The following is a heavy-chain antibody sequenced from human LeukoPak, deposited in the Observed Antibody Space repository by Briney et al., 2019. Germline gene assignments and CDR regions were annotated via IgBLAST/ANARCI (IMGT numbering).Heavy chain of an antibody. J-gene: IGHJ4*02. Sequence: ASVKVSCKASGYTLSVYYMHWVRQVPGQGLEWMGWISAYNGNTNYAQKLQGRVTMTTDTSTSTAYMELRSLRSDDTAVYHCARFGDYYDSSAYGDYWGQGTLVTVSS. D-gene: IGHD3-22*01. CDR2: ISAYNGNT. CDR3: ARFGDYYDSSAYGDY. V-gene: IGHV1-18*04. CDR1: GYTLSVYY.